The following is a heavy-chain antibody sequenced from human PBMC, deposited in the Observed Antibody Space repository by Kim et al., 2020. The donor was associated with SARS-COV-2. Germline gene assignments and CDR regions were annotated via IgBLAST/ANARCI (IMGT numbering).Heavy chain of an antibody. CDR3: ARDYPQTYGAPRYFDL. Sequence: GGSLRLSCAASGFTFSSYSMNWVRQAPGKGLEWVSYISSSSSTIYYADSVKGRFTISRDNAKNSLYLQMNSLRDEDTAVYYCARDYPQTYGAPRYFDLWGRGTLVTVSS. CDR1: GFTFSSYS. J-gene: IGHJ2*01. D-gene: IGHD4-17*01. CDR2: ISSSSSTI. V-gene: IGHV3-48*02.